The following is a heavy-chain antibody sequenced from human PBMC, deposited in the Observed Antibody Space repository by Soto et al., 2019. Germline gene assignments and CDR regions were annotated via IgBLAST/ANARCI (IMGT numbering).Heavy chain of an antibody. V-gene: IGHV4-4*02. CDR2: SHQSGNT. Sequence: SETLSLTCAVSGVSISSHDWWTWVRQPPGKGLEWIGESHQSGNTNYNSSLESRVTISLDKSKNLFSLQLNSVTVADTAVYYCATRDTGRVYWGQGTLVTVSS. CDR3: ATRDTGRVY. D-gene: IGHD5-18*01. J-gene: IGHJ4*02. CDR1: GVSISSHDW.